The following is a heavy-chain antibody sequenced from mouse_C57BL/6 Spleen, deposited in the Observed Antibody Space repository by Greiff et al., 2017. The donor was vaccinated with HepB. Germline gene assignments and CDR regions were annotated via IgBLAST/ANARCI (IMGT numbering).Heavy chain of an antibody. CDR2: ISSGSSTI. D-gene: IGHD1-1*02. CDR1: GFTFSDYG. Sequence: EVKLVESGGGLVKPGGSLKLSCAASGFTFSDYGMHWVRQAPEKGLEWVAYISSGSSTIYYADTVKGGFTIARDNAKNTQFLQMTRLRSEDTAMYCCAMGDWDIDVWGTGTTVTVSS. J-gene: IGHJ1*03. V-gene: IGHV5-17*01. CDR3: AMGDWDIDV.